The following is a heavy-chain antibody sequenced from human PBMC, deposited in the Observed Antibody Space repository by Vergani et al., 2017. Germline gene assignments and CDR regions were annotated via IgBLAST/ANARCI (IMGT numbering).Heavy chain of an antibody. Sequence: EVQLVQSGAEVKKPGESLKISCKGSGYSFTSYWIGWVRQMPGKGLEWMGIIYPGDSDTRYSPSFQGQVTISADKSISTAYLQWSSLKASDTAMYYCARHASHDTIVGVVSDYYGMDVWGQGTTVTVSS. CDR1: GYSFTSYW. CDR2: IYPGDSDT. CDR3: ARHASHDTIVGVVSDYYGMDV. D-gene: IGHD3-3*01. J-gene: IGHJ6*02. V-gene: IGHV5-51*01.